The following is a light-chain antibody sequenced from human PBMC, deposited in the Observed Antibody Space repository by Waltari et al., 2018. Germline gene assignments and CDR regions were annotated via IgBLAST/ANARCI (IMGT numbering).Light chain of an antibody. CDR2: DVN. Sequence: QSALTQPRSVSGSPGQSVTISCTGTSSDVGGYNYVSWYHQHPGKAPKPMIYDVNKRPSGVPDRFSGSKSGNTASLTISGLQAEDEGDYYCCSYAYTYTVIFGGGTKLTVL. V-gene: IGLV2-11*01. CDR3: CSYAYTYTVI. CDR1: SSDVGGYNY. J-gene: IGLJ2*01.